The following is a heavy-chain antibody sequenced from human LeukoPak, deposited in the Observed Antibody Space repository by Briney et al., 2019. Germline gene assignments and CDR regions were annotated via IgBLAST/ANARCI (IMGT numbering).Heavy chain of an antibody. D-gene: IGHD3-10*01. CDR2: INPNSGGT. V-gene: IGHV1-2*02. J-gene: IGHJ6*03. CDR1: GYTFTGYY. CDR3: AREAYDSGSFRTDYYYMDV. Sequence: ASVKVSCKASGYTFTGYYMHWVRQAPGQGLEWMGWINPNSGGTNYAQKFQGRVTMTRDMSTSTDYMELSSLRSEDTAIYYCAREAYDSGSFRTDYYYMDVWGKGTTVTISS.